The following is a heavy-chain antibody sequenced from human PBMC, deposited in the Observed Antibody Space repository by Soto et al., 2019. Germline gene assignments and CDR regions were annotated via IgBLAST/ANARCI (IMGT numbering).Heavy chain of an antibody. V-gene: IGHV4-59*08. CDR3: ARHVSDRYYDILTGWETHYYGLDV. J-gene: IGHJ6*02. CDR2: MHYNGYT. D-gene: IGHD3-9*01. CDR1: SDSISNYY. Sequence: KPSETLSLTCTVSSDSISNYYCSWFRQPPGKGLEWIGYMHYNGYTSYNPSLRSRVTISVDTSKNQFSLKLTSVTVADTAVYYCARHVSDRYYDILTGWETHYYGLDVWGQGTTVTVSS.